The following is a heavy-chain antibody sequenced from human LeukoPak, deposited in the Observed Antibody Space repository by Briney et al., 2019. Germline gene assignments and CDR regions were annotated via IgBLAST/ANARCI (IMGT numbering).Heavy chain of an antibody. V-gene: IGHV1-24*01. CDR1: GYTHTELS. J-gene: IGHJ4*02. CDR2: FYPEDGET. CDR3: ATSKPPYSSGSFDY. Sequence: GPSVKVFCKVCGYTHTELSMHWVRQAPGKGLEGMGGFYPEDGETIYTQKYQGRVTMTEDTSTDTAYMELSSLRSEDTAVYYCATSKPPYSSGSFDYWGQGTLVTVSS. D-gene: IGHD3-22*01.